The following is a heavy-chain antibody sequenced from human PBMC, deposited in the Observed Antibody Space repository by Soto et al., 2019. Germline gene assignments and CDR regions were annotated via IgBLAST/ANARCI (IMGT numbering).Heavy chain of an antibody. CDR2: INWHSGSI. CDR3: VKDESINWYSGHFRH. Sequence: EVQLVESGGGLVQPGRSLRLSCAASGFTFDDYAMHWVRQVPGKGLEWVSGINWHSGSIGYGDSVKGRFDISRDNAKNSLHLQMNSLSAVDTAFYYCVKDESINWYSGHFRHWGQGTLVTVSS. D-gene: IGHD6-13*01. J-gene: IGHJ1*01. V-gene: IGHV3-9*01. CDR1: GFTFDDYA.